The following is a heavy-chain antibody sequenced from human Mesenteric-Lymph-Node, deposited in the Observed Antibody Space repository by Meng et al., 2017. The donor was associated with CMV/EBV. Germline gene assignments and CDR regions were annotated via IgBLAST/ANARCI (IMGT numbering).Heavy chain of an antibody. CDR2: IKQDGSEK. CDR1: GFTFSSYW. CDR3: ARGGCSSTSCYRVQH. J-gene: IGHJ1*01. Sequence: GESLKISCAASGFTFSSYWMSWVRQAPGKGLEWVANIKQDGSEKYYVDSVKGRFTISRDNAKNSLYLQMNSLRAEDTAVYYCARGGCSSTSCYRVQHWGQGTLVTVSS. D-gene: IGHD2-2*01. V-gene: IGHV3-7*01.